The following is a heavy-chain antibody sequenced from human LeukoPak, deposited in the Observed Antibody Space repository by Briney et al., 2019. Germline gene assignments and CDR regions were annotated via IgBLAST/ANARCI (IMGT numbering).Heavy chain of an antibody. J-gene: IGHJ4*02. CDR1: GFTFSSYA. CDR2: RSGSGGST. Sequence: GGSLRLSCAASGFTFSSYAMSWVRQAPGKGLEWVSARSGSGGSTYYADSVKGRFTISRDNSKNTLYLQMNSLRAEDTAVYYCAKYEETSYYYDSSGPDVPSHWGQGTLVTVSS. CDR3: AKYEETSYYYDSSGPDVPSH. D-gene: IGHD3-22*01. V-gene: IGHV3-23*01.